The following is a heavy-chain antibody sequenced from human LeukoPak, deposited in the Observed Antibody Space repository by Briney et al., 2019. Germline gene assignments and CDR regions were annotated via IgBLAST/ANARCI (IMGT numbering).Heavy chain of an antibody. J-gene: IGHJ5*02. Sequence: KPSQTLSLTCTVSGGSISSGDYYWSWIRQPPGKGLEWMGEINHSGSTNYNPSLKSRVTISVDTSKNQFSLKLTSVTAADTAMYYCARGPTVTTEDKWFDPWGQGTLVTASS. D-gene: IGHD4-11*01. CDR3: ARGPTVTTEDKWFDP. CDR2: INHSGST. V-gene: IGHV4-30-4*08. CDR1: GGSISSGDYY.